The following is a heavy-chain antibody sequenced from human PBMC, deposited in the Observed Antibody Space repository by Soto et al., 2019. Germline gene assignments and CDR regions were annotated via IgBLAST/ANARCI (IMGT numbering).Heavy chain of an antibody. J-gene: IGHJ4*02. CDR2: ISAYNGNT. CDR1: GYAPTNYD. Sequence: QVPLVQSGAEVKKPGASVTVSCKTSGYAPTNYDIGWVRQAPGQGLEWMGWISAYNGNTNSAQKLQGRLTMTTDTSTRTAYLELRSLRSDDTAVYYCARGLYRSGTYYAFDNWGQGTLVTVSS. V-gene: IGHV1-18*01. D-gene: IGHD1-26*01. CDR3: ARGLYRSGTYYAFDN.